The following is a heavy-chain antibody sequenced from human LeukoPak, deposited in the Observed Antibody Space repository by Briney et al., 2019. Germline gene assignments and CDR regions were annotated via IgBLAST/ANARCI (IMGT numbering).Heavy chain of an antibody. Sequence: PSETLPLTCTVSGGSISNPYWSWIRQPPGKGLEHIGNIYDSGSTYYNPSLKSRVTISVDTSKNQFSLKLSSVTAADTAVYYCARTYSGRSYYFDCWGQGTLVTVSS. CDR2: IYDSGST. CDR1: GGSISNPY. D-gene: IGHD1-26*01. CDR3: ARTYSGRSYYFDC. J-gene: IGHJ4*02. V-gene: IGHV4-59*11.